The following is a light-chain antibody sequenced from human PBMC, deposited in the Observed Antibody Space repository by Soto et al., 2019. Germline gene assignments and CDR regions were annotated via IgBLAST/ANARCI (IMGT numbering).Light chain of an antibody. CDR3: SSYTSSSTPFV. Sequence: QSALTQPASVSGSPGQSITISCTGSSSDVGGYNYVSWYRQHPGKAPQLMIYEVSNRPSGLSNRFSGSKSGNTASLTISGLQAEDEADYYCSSYTSSSTPFVFGTGTKLTVL. J-gene: IGLJ1*01. CDR1: SSDVGGYNY. V-gene: IGLV2-14*01. CDR2: EVS.